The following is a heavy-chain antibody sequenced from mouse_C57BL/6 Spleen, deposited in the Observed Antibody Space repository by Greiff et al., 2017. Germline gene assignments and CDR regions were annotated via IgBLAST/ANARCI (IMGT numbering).Heavy chain of an antibody. V-gene: IGHV1-9*01. J-gene: IGHJ2*01. CDR1: GYTFTGYW. CDR2: ILPGSGSP. CDR3: ARAITTVVAGGYFDY. Sequence: QVQLKQSGAELMKPGASVKLSCKATGYTFTGYWIEWVKQRPGHGLEWIGEILPGSGSPNSHEKFKGKATFPADTSANTAYMQLSSLTTEDSAIYNCARAITTVVAGGYFDYWGQGTTLTVSS. D-gene: IGHD1-1*01.